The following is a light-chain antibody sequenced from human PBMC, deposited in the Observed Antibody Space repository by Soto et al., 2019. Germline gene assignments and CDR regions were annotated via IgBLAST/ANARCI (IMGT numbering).Light chain of an antibody. J-gene: IGKJ1*01. CDR2: SAS. CDR3: QQYGYSFWT. Sequence: EIVLTQSPGTLSLSPGETATLSCRASQTVNSDYLAWFQQRPGQAPRLLIYSASSRATGIPDRFSGSGSGTDYTLTISRLEPEDFAVYYCQQYGYSFWTFGQGTKVDIK. CDR1: QTVNSDY. V-gene: IGKV3-20*01.